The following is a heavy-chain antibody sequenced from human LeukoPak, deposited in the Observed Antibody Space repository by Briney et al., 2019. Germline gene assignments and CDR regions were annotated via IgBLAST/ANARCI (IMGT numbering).Heavy chain of an antibody. J-gene: IGHJ4*02. CDR2: IKSKTDGGTT. V-gene: IGHV3-15*01. D-gene: IGHD6-13*01. Sequence: PGGSLRLSCAASGFTLSSYAMSWVRQAPGKGLEWVGRIKSKTDGGTTDYAAPVKGRFTISRDDSKNTLYLQMNSLKTEDTAVYYCTTQSVSSWGYWGQGTLVTVSS. CDR1: GFTLSSYA. CDR3: TTQSVSSWGY.